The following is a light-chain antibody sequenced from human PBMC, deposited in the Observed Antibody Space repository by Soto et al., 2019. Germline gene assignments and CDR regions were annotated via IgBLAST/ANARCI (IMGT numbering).Light chain of an antibody. J-gene: IGKJ4*01. CDR3: QQYNICRPLT. CDR1: QSVRSN. V-gene: IGKV3-15*01. Sequence: EVELTQSPDILSVSPGETPTLSCRASQSVRSNLAWYQQKPGQAPRLLIYGASTRATGIPARFSGRGSRRESALNISSRRSDDFALYYRQQYNICRPLTFGGGTKVEIK. CDR2: GAS.